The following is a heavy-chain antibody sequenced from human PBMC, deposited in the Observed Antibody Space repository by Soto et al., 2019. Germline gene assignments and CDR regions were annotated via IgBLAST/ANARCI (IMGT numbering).Heavy chain of an antibody. Sequence: GGALRLSRAASGFTFCSYSISWVPQAPGKGLEWVSAISGSGGSTYYADSVKGRFTISGDNSKNTLYLQMNSLRAEDTAVYYCAKDRNPYYFDYWGLGTLVTVSS. J-gene: IGHJ4*02. V-gene: IGHV3-23*01. CDR3: AKDRNPYYFDY. CDR1: GFTFCSYS. CDR2: ISGSGGST. D-gene: IGHD1-1*01.